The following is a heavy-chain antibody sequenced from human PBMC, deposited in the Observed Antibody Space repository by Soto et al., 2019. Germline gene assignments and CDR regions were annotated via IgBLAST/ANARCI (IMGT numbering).Heavy chain of an antibody. CDR2: MFYSGAT. Sequence: SETLSLTCTVSGGSISDISYCWGWIRQPPGKGLQWIGCMFYSGATYYNPSLKNRVTLSVDTSDNEFSLKLVSVTAPDTAVYYCARHKSGSDWLDPWGQGTLVTVSS. V-gene: IGHV4-39*01. J-gene: IGHJ5*02. CDR3: ARHKSGSDWLDP. D-gene: IGHD2-15*01. CDR1: GGSISDISYC.